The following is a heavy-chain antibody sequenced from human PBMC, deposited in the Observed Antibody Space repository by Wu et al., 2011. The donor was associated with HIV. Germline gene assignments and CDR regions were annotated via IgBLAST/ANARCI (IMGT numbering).Heavy chain of an antibody. CDR2: IIPVFGTV. CDR1: GDTFSGYA. J-gene: IGHJ6*03. D-gene: IGHD5-12*01. V-gene: IGHV1-69*12. CDR3: ARPSGAYSGHVWHFMDV. Sequence: QVQLVQSGAEVKKPGSSVKVSCKASGDTFSGYALNWVRQAPGQGLEWMGGIIPVFGTVHYAQKFQGRVTISADSSTNTAYMEVGSLRLDDTAVYYCARPSGAYSGHVWHFMDVWGKGTTVT.